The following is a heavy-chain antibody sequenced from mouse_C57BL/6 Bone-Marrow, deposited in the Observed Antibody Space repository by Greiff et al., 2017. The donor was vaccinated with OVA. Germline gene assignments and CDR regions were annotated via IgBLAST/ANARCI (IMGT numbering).Heavy chain of an antibody. J-gene: IGHJ4*01. CDR1: GYTFTSYW. Sequence: QVQLQQPGAELVMPGASVKLSCKASGYTFTSYWMHWVKQRPGQGLEWIGKFDPSDSYTNYNQKFKGKSTLTVDKSSSTAYMQLSRLTSEDSAVYDCARGDYGESAMDYWGQGTSVTASS. V-gene: IGHV1-69*01. D-gene: IGHD2-4*01. CDR2: FDPSDSYT. CDR3: ARGDYGESAMDY.